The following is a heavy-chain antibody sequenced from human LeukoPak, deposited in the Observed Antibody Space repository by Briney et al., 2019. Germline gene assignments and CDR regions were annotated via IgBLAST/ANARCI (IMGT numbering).Heavy chain of an antibody. J-gene: IGHJ3*02. D-gene: IGHD5-18*01. CDR3: ARGDTAMVLSAFDI. CDR2: ISSSSSYI. CDR1: GFTFSSYS. V-gene: IGHV3-21*01. Sequence: GGSLRLSCAASGFTFSSYSMNWVRQAPGKGLEWVSSISSSSSYICYADSVKGRFTISRDNAKNSLYLQMNSLRAEDTAVYYCARGDTAMVLSAFDIWGQGTMVTVSS.